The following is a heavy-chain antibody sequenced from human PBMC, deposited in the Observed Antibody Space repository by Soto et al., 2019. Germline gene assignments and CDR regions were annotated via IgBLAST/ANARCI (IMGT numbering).Heavy chain of an antibody. CDR2: IVVGSGNT. D-gene: IGHD6-19*01. J-gene: IGHJ4*02. Sequence: QLQLVQSGPEVKKPGTSVKVSCKASGFTFTSSAVQWVRQARGQRLEWIGWIVVGSGNTNYAQKFQARFTIDGDMSTSTAYMELSSLRSEDTAVYYCAASTPRGGSGSPSWGQGTLVTVSS. CDR1: GFTFTSSA. V-gene: IGHV1-58*01. CDR3: AASTPRGGSGSPS.